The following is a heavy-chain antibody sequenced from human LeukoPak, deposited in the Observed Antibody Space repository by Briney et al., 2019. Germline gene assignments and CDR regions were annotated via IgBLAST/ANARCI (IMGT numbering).Heavy chain of an antibody. J-gene: IGHJ4*02. CDR1: GDTFATYW. Sequence: GESLKISCQGSGDTFATYWIAWVRQMPGKGLELMGSIFPFDSDTRYSPSFQGQVTFSADKSINTAFLQWSSLRASDTAMYYCTSHYYGSGRNAYWGQGTLVTVSS. D-gene: IGHD3-10*01. CDR2: IFPFDSDT. V-gene: IGHV5-51*01. CDR3: TSHYYGSGRNAY.